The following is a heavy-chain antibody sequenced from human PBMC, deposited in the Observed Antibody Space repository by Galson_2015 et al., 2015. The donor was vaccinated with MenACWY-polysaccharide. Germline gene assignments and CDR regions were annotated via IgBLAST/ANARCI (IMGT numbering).Heavy chain of an antibody. CDR3: ARSLGYSDSAFDNGRDVDRRFDP. Sequence: TLSLTCSVSGGSISTGSSYWSWIRQPAGKGLEWIGRIHSRGSTDYSPSLKSRVTISTDTSRNQLSLKLSSVTAADTAVYYCARSLGYSDSAFDNGRDVDRRFDPCGQGTLVTVSS. V-gene: IGHV4-61*02. CDR2: IHSRGST. CDR1: GGSISTGSSY. J-gene: IGHJ5*02. D-gene: IGHD5-12*01.